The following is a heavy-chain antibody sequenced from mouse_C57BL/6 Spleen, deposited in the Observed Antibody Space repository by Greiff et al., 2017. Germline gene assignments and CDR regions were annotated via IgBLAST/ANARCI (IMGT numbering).Heavy chain of an antibody. CDR3: ARRDYGSAEGFAY. CDR2: ISSGGSYT. V-gene: IGHV5-6*01. J-gene: IGHJ3*01. CDR1: GFTFSSYG. D-gene: IGHD2-2*01. Sequence: VQLQQSGGDLVKPGGSLKLSCAASGFTFSSYGMSWVRQTPDKRLEWVATISSGGSYTYYPDSVKGRFTISRDNAKNTQYLQMSSLKSEDTAIYYCARRDYGSAEGFAYWGQGTLVTVSA.